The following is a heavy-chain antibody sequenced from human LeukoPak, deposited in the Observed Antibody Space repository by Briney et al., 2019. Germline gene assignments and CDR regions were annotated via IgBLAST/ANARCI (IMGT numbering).Heavy chain of an antibody. Sequence: GGSLRLSCAASGFTFSTYVMVWVRRAPEKGLEWVSSISVSGSNTFYTDSVKGRFTISRDNSKNTLYLQMNSLRDEDTAIYYCAKENLLPSAGTLGSWGQGTLVTVSS. V-gene: IGHV3-23*01. CDR1: GFTFSTYV. J-gene: IGHJ5*02. CDR2: ISVSGSNT. CDR3: AKENLLPSAGTLGS. D-gene: IGHD6-13*01.